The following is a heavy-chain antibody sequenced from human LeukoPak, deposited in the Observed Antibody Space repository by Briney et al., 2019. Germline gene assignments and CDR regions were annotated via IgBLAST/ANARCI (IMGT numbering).Heavy chain of an antibody. V-gene: IGHV1-2*02. CDR3: ARDDTYYDILTGHFFDY. J-gene: IGHJ4*02. Sequence: ASVKVSCKASGYTFTGYYMHWVRQAPGQGLEWMGWINPNSGGTNYAQKFQGRVTMTRDTSISTAYMELSRLRSDDTAVYYCARDDTYYDILTGHFFDYWGQGTLVTVSS. CDR1: GYTFTGYY. D-gene: IGHD3-9*01. CDR2: INPNSGGT.